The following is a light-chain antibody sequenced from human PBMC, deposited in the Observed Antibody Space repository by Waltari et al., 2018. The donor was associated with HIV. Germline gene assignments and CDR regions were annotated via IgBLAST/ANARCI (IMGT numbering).Light chain of an antibody. CDR3: CAYAGSGDV. J-gene: IGLJ1*01. Sequence: QSALTQPASVSGSPGQSIPISCTGTSSDVGSYNLVSWYQQHPGKAPKLMIYEVSKRPSGVSNRFSGSKSGNTASLTIAVLQAEDEADYYCCAYAGSGDVFGTGTKVTVL. CDR1: SSDVGSYNL. V-gene: IGLV2-23*02. CDR2: EVS.